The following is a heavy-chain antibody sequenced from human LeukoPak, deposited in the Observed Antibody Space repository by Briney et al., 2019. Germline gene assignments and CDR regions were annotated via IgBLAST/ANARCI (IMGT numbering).Heavy chain of an antibody. CDR3: ARHAGAAPFDH. D-gene: IGHD1-26*01. V-gene: IGHV4-59*08. J-gene: IGHJ4*02. CDR1: VASTRRYY. Sequence: PSQTLSLTCTFSVASTRRYYWSCIREPPGQGLEGSADIVYSGTTSYTPSLYSRVAISVDTSKNQFSLKLSSVTAADTAVYYCARHAGAAPFDHWGQGTLVTVSS. CDR2: IVYSGTT.